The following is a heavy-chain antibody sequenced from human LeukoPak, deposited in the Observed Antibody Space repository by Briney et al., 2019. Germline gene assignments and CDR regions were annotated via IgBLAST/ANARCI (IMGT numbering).Heavy chain of an antibody. Sequence: PSETLSLTCAVSGGSISSGGYSWSWIRQPPGKGLEWIGYIYHSGSTYYNPSLKSRVTISVDRSKNQFSLKLSSVTAADTAVYYCARGSGYDFTLGHWGQGTLVTVSS. CDR3: ARGSGYDFTLGH. CDR2: IYHSGST. J-gene: IGHJ4*02. V-gene: IGHV4-30-2*01. D-gene: IGHD5-12*01. CDR1: GGSISSGGYS.